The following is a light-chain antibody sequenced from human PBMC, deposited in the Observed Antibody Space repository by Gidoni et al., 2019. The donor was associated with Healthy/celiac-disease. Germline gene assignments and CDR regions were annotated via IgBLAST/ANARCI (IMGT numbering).Light chain of an antibody. CDR2: GAS. CDR1: QRVSSSY. CDR3: QQYGSSPPWT. V-gene: IGKV3-20*01. Sequence: EIVLPQSPGTLSLSPGERATLSCRASQRVSSSYLAWYQQKPGQAPRLLIYGASSRATGIPDGFSGSGSGTDFTLTISRLEPEDFAVYYCQQYGSSPPWTFGQGTKVEIK. J-gene: IGKJ1*01.